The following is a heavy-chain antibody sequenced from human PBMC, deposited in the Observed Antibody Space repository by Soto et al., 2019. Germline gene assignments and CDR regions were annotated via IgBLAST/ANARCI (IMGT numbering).Heavy chain of an antibody. J-gene: IGHJ4*02. D-gene: IGHD3-22*01. Sequence: QVQLQESGPGLVKPSETLSLTCTVSGGSISSYYWSWIRQPPGKGLEWIGYIYYSGSTNYNPSLKSRVTISVDTSKNQFSLKLSSVTAADTAVYYCASKYYYDSSGYFDYWGQGTLVTVSS. CDR2: IYYSGST. V-gene: IGHV4-59*01. CDR3: ASKYYYDSSGYFDY. CDR1: GGSISSYY.